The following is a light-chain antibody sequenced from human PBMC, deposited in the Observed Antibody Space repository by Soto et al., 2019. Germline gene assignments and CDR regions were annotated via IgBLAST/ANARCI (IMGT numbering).Light chain of an antibody. V-gene: IGKV3-20*01. CDR2: GAS. CDR3: HKFGGSPPYT. CDR1: QSVNSTY. J-gene: IGKJ2*01. Sequence: EIVLTQSPGTLSLSPGERATLSCRVSQSVNSTYLAWYQQKPGQAPRLLIYGASSRSTGIPDRFSGSGSGTDFTLTISRLEPEDFAVFYCHKFGGSPPYTFGQGTKLEIK.